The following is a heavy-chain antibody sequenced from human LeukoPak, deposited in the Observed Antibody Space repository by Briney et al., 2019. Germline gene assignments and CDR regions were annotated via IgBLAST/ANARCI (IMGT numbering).Heavy chain of an antibody. CDR2: ISAYNGNT. CDR3: ARDRFSGSYYDY. D-gene: IGHD1-26*01. V-gene: IGHV1-18*01. Sequence: ASVKVSCKASGYTFTSYGISWVRQAPGQGLEWVGWISAYNGNTNYAQKLQGRVTMTTDTSTNTAYMELRSLRSDDTAVYYCARDRFSGSYYDYWGQGTLVTVSS. J-gene: IGHJ4*02. CDR1: GYTFTSYG.